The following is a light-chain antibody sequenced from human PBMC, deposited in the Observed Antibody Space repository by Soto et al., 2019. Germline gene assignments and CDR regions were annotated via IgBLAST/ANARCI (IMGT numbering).Light chain of an antibody. CDR2: EVT. CDR3: SSYTSPSRYV. J-gene: IGLJ1*01. V-gene: IGLV2-18*02. Sequence: QSALTQPPSVSGSPGQSVTISCTGTSSDVGKYDRVSWYQQPPGTAPKLIIYEVTNRPSGVPARFSGSKSGNTASLTISGLQAEYEADYSGSSYTSPSRYVFGAGTKVTVL. CDR1: SSDVGKYDR.